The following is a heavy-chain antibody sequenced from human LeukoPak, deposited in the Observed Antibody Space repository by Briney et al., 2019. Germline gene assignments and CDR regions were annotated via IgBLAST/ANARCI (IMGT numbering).Heavy chain of an antibody. J-gene: IGHJ6*03. CDR2: IIPIFGTA. CDR1: GGTFSSYA. V-gene: IGHV1-69*05. D-gene: IGHD3-10*01. CDR3: ARGKVWFGDYYYYYMDV. Sequence: SVKVSCKASGGTFSSYAISWVRQAPGQGLEWVGRIIPIFGTANYAQKFQGRVTITTDESTSTAYMELSSLRSEDTAVYYCARGKVWFGDYYYYYMDVWGKGTTVTVSS.